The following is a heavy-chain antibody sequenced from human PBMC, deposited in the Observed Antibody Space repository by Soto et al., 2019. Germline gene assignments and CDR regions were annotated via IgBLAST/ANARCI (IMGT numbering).Heavy chain of an antibody. CDR3: ARDRRFYDSGSYDIANDAFDV. CDR1: GYTFTGYH. CDR2: INPNSGGT. J-gene: IGHJ3*01. Sequence: GASVKVACKASGYTFTGYHMHWVRQAPEQGLEGMGWINPNSGGTNYAQNFQGRVTLTRDTSISTAYMEVSRLRSDDTAVYYCARDRRFYDSGSYDIANDAFDVWGQGTMVTASS. D-gene: IGHD3-22*01. V-gene: IGHV1-2*02.